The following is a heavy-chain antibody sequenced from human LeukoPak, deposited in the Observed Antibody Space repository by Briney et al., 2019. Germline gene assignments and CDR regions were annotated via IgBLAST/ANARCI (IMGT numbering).Heavy chain of an antibody. D-gene: IGHD6-19*01. CDR1: GYTFTSYD. CDR3: ARDYSSGWYEDWFDP. V-gene: IGHV1-8*01. CDR2: MNPNSGNT. Sequence: ASVKVSCKASGYTFTSYDINWVRQATGQGLEWMGWMNPNSGNTGYAQEFQGRVTMTRNTSISTAYMELSSLRSEDTAVYYCARDYSSGWYEDWFDPWGQGTLVTVSS. J-gene: IGHJ5*02.